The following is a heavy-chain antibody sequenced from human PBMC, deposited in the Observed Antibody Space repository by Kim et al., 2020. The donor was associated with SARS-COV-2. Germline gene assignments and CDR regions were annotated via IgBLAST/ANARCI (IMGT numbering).Heavy chain of an antibody. CDR1: GFTFRNYW. J-gene: IGHJ6*02. V-gene: IGHV3-74*01. CDR3: ARGGDYRYDGLRV. Sequence: GGSLRLSCAASGFTFRNYWMHWVRQVPGKGLVWVSCINGDGSDIAYADSVKGRFTISRDSAKNTGYLQMNSLRAEDTAVYYRARGGDYRYDGLRVWRQG. CDR2: INGDGSDI.